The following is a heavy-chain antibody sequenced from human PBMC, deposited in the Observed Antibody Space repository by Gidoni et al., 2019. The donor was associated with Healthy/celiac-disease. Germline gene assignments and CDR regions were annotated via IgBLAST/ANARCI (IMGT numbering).Heavy chain of an antibody. J-gene: IGHJ6*02. CDR1: GGSFSGYY. V-gene: IGHV4-34*01. CDR2: INHSGSN. Sequence: QVQLQQWGAGLLKPSETLSLTCPVYGGSFSGYYWSWIRQPPGKGLEWIGEINHSGSNNYNPSLKSRVTISVDTSKNQFSLKLSSVTAADTAVYYCARRTYYYGSGSSPYYYGMDVWGQGTTVTVSS. CDR3: ARRTYYYGSGSSPYYYGMDV. D-gene: IGHD3-10*01.